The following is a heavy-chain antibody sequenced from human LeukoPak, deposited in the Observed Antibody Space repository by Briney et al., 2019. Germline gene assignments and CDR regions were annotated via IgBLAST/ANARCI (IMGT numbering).Heavy chain of an antibody. Sequence: SETLSLTCNVFGVSINSSYWSWIRQPPGKGLEWIGYIYYRGSTVYNPSLKSRVTISVGTSKNQFSLRLSSVTASDTAMYYCARPSAGYTYGPIDSWGQGTLVTVSS. V-gene: IGHV4-59*08. J-gene: IGHJ4*02. CDR3: ARPSAGYTYGPIDS. CDR2: IYYRGST. CDR1: GVSINSSY. D-gene: IGHD5-18*01.